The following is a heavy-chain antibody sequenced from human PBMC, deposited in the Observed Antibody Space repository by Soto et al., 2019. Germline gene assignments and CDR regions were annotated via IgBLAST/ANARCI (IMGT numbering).Heavy chain of an antibody. D-gene: IGHD6-19*01. CDR2: INHSGST. CDR3: ARHYSSGSRNWVAP. CDR1: GWSFSGHY. V-gene: IGHV4-34*01. J-gene: IGHJ5*02. Sequence: SATLSLTCPGYGWSFSGHYWSWLGPPPGKGLEWIGEINHSGSTYYNPSLRSRVTISVDTSKNQFSLKLSSVTAADTAVFYCARHYSSGSRNWVAPWGQGTLVTVSS.